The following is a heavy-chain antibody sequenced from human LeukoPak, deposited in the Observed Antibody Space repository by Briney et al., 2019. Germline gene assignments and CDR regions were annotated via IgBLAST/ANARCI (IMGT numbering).Heavy chain of an antibody. J-gene: IGHJ4*02. CDR1: GFTFSSYW. Sequence: QSEGSLRLSCAASGFTFSSYWMSWVRQAPGKGLEWVANIKQDGSEKYYVDSVKGRFTISRDNAKNSLYLQMNSLRAEDTAVYYCARGYSSSWYPGGYWGQGTLVTVSS. V-gene: IGHV3-7*01. D-gene: IGHD6-13*01. CDR2: IKQDGSEK. CDR3: ARGYSSSWYPGGY.